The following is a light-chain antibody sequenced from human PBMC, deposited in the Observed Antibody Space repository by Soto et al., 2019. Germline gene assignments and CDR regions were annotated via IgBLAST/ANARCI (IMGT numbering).Light chain of an antibody. V-gene: IGKV3-15*01. CDR2: GTS. CDR1: QSVNSN. Sequence: EIGMTQSPATLSVSPGERATLSCRASQSVNSNLAWYQQKPGQAPRLLIYGTSTRATGIPARFSGSGSGTEFTLTISSLQSEDFALYYCLQYNNWPPWTFGQGTKVEIK. CDR3: LQYNNWPPWT. J-gene: IGKJ1*01.